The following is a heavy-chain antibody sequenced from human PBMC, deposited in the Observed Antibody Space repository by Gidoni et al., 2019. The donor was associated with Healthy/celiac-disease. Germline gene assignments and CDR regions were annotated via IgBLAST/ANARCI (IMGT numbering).Heavy chain of an antibody. J-gene: IGHJ4*02. V-gene: IGHV1-3*01. CDR1: GSTFTSYA. CDR3: ASYDILTGDFDY. Sequence: QVQLVKSGAEVKKPGASVKVSCKPSGSTFTSYAMHWVRQDPGQRLEWMGWINAGNGNTRYSQKFQGRVTITRDTSASTADMELSSLRSEDTAVYYCASYDILTGDFDYWGQGTLVTVSS. CDR2: INAGNGNT. D-gene: IGHD3-9*01.